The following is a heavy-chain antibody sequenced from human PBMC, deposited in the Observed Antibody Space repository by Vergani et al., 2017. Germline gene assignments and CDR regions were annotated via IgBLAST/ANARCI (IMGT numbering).Heavy chain of an antibody. Sequence: QVQLQESGPGLVKPSETLSLTCTVSGGSISSYYWSWIRQPPGKGLEWIGYIYYSGSTNYNPSLKSRVTISVDTSKNQFSLKLSSVTAADTGGYYCASSIVXRQFRGYYYYGMDVWGQGP. CDR3: ASSIVXRQFRGYYYYGMDV. V-gene: IGHV4-59*01. J-gene: IGHJ6*02. D-gene: IGHD5-12*01. CDR2: IYYSGST. CDR1: GGSISSYY.